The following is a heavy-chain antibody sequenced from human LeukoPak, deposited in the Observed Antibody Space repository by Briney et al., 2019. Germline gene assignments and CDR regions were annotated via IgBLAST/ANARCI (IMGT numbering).Heavy chain of an antibody. CDR2: INYSGST. D-gene: IGHD4-17*01. J-gene: IGHJ4*02. CDR1: GGSISSSSYY. V-gene: IGHV4-39*07. CDR3: ARLDYGDYFNY. Sequence: SETLSLTCSVSGGSISSSSYYWGWIRQPPGKGLEWIGTINYSGSTLYDPSLKSRVTMSVNTSKNQFSLKLSSVTAADTAVYYCARLDYGDYFNYWGQGTLVTVSS.